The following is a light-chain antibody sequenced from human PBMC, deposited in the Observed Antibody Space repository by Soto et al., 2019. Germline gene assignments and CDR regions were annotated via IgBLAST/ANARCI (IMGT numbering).Light chain of an antibody. V-gene: IGKV3-15*01. CDR1: RSLSSN. J-gene: IGKJ1*01. CDR2: GAS. CDR3: QQYNNWPRT. Sequence: EIVMTQSPVTLSVSPGERATLSCRASRSLSSNLAWYQQKPGQAPRLLIYGASTRAAGIPARFSGSGSGTEFTLTISSLQSEDFAVYYCQQYNNWPRTFGQGTKVEIK.